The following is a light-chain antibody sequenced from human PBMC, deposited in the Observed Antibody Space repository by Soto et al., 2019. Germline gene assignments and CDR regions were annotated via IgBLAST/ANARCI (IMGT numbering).Light chain of an antibody. Sequence: IQMTQSPSSLSASVGDRVTITCRASQGISNYLAWYQQKPGKVPKLLIYAASNLYTGVPSRFSGSRSGTEFTLTISSLQPEDFASYYCLQDYGDSWTFGQGTKVDIK. CDR1: QGISNY. CDR3: LQDYGDSWT. CDR2: AAS. V-gene: IGKV1-6*01. J-gene: IGKJ1*01.